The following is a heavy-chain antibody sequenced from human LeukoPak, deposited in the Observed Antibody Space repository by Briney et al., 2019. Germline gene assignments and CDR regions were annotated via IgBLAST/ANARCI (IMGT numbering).Heavy chain of an antibody. CDR1: GYSISSSNW. V-gene: IGHV4-28*03. Sequence: PSDTLSLTCAVSGYSISSSNWWGWIRQPPGKGLEWVGYIYYSGSTNYNPSLKSRVTMSVDTSKNQFSLKLSSVTAADTAVYYCARDRTLLAAAGPNWFDPWGQGTLVTVSS. J-gene: IGHJ5*02. CDR2: IYYSGST. D-gene: IGHD6-13*01. CDR3: ARDRTLLAAAGPNWFDP.